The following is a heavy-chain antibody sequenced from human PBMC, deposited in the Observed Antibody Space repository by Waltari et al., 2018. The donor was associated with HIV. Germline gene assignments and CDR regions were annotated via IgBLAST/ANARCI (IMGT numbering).Heavy chain of an antibody. D-gene: IGHD3-10*01. Sequence: QVQLVQSGAEVQKPGASVRVSCKAAGYSFTTYEISWMSQAPVQRFEWMGWSDAGTGKTKYSRNLQGRVSFTWATSATTAYMDLSSLRFEDTDLYYCAKYGRGNCDNDYCYTYFDSWGQGTLVTVSS. J-gene: IGHJ4*02. CDR1: GYSFTTYE. CDR3: AKYGRGNCDNDYCYTYFDS. CDR2: SDAGTGKT. V-gene: IGHV1-3*01.